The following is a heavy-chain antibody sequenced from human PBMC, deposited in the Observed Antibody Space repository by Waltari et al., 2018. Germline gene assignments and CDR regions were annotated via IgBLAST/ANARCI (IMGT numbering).Heavy chain of an antibody. D-gene: IGHD3-10*01. CDR2: IWYDRSNK. J-gene: IGHJ4*02. V-gene: IGHV3-33*01. CDR3: ARDNGSGSYYAPGY. CDR1: GFTFSSYG. Sequence: QVQLVESGGGVVQPGRSLRLSCAASGFTFSSYGMHWVRQAPGKGLEWVAVIWYDRSNKYYADSVKGRFTISRDNSKNTLYLQMNSLRAEDTAVYYCARDNGSGSYYAPGYWGQGTLVTVSS.